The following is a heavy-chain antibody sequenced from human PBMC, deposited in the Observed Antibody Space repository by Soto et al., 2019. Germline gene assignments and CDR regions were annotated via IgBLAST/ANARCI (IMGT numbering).Heavy chain of an antibody. Sequence: EVQLLESGGGLAQPGGSLRLSCAVSGFTFRKYVMTWVRQAPGKGLEWVSSLSSTGGSTYYADSVKGRFTAYRDNSKNTLFLQMNSLRAEATAIYYCTTDQGFLEWIPQGGLDVLAPGTTVAVSS. D-gene: IGHD5-18*01. CDR1: GFTFRKYV. CDR2: LSSTGGST. V-gene: IGHV3-23*01. J-gene: IGHJ6*02. CDR3: TTDQGFLEWIPQGGLDV.